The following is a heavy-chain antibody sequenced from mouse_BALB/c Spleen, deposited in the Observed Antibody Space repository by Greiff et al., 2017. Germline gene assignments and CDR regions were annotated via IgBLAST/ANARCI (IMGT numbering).Heavy chain of an antibody. V-gene: IGHV1-7*01. Sequence: QVQLQQSGAELAKPGASVKMSCKASGYTFTSYWMHWVKQRPGQGLEWIGYINPSTGYTEYNQKFKDKATLTADKSSSTAYMQLSSLTSEDSAVYYCATSKITTVVATDYWGQGTTLTVSS. CDR2: INPSTGYT. D-gene: IGHD1-1*01. J-gene: IGHJ2*01. CDR1: GYTFTSYW. CDR3: ATSKITTVVATDY.